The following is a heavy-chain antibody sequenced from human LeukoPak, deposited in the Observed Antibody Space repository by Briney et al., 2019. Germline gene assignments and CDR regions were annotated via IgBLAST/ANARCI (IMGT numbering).Heavy chain of an antibody. CDR1: GGTFSSYA. J-gene: IGHJ5*02. Sequence: GASVKVSCKASGGTFSSYAISWVRQAPGQGLEWMGGIIPIFGTANYAQKFQGRVTITADKSTSTAYMELRSLRSDDTAVYYCARELRSSSWTQVYWFDPWGQGTLVTVSS. CDR2: IIPIFGTA. CDR3: ARELRSSSWTQVYWFDP. D-gene: IGHD6-13*01. V-gene: IGHV1-69*06.